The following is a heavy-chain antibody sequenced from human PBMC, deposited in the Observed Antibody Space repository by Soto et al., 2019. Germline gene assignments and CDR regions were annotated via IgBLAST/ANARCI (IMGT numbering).Heavy chain of an antibody. V-gene: IGHV4-31*03. CDR1: GASISAPESY. D-gene: IGHD2-2*01. CDR3: AKGGTSSQWFDP. J-gene: IGHJ5*02. Sequence: SETLSLTCTVSGASISAPESYWSWIRQHPERGLEWIGYISDSGITNYSPSLRSRVIISADTSKRQFSLNLSSVTAADTALYYCAKGGTSSQWFDPWGQGTLVTVSS. CDR2: ISDSGIT.